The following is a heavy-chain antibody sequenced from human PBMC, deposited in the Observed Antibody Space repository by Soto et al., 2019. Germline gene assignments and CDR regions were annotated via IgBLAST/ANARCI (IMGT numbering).Heavy chain of an antibody. CDR2: VSGSGDST. Sequence: EVQLLESGGGLAQPGGSLRLSWAASAFTFSSYAMSWVRQARGKGLEWVSAVSGSGDSTYYADSVKGRFTISRDNSKNTLYLQMNSLRAEDTAVYYCAKGRASDCPGCTQDYWGQGTLVTVSS. D-gene: IGHD2-21*02. CDR1: AFTFSSYA. CDR3: AKGRASDCPGCTQDY. V-gene: IGHV3-23*01. J-gene: IGHJ4*02.